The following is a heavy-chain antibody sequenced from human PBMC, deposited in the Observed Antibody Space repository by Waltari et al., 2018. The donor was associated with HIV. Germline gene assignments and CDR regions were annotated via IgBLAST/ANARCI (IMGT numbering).Heavy chain of an antibody. J-gene: IGHJ6*02. CDR3: ARGDQSYPRLWFGEFGMDV. V-gene: IGHV4-38-2*02. D-gene: IGHD3-10*01. CDR2: IYHSGST. CDR1: GYSISSGYY. Sequence: QVQLQESGPGLVKPSETLSLTCTVSGYSISSGYYWGWIRQPPGKGLEWIGSIYHSGSTNYNPSLKSRVTISVDTSKNQFSLKLSSVTTADTAVYYCARGDQSYPRLWFGEFGMDVWGQGTTVTVSS.